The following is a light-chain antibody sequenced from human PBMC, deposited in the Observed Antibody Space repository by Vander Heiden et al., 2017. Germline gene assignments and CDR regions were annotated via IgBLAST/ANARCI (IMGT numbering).Light chain of an antibody. V-gene: IGKV3-20*01. J-gene: IGKJ4*01. CDR3: QQYGSSPPLT. CDR1: QSVSSSY. CDR2: GAS. Sequence: EIVLTKSPGTLSLYLGERATLSCRASQSVSSSYLAWYQQKPGQAPRLLIYGASSRATGIPDRFSGSVSGTDFTLTISRLEPEDFAVYYCQQYGSSPPLTFGGGTKVEIK.